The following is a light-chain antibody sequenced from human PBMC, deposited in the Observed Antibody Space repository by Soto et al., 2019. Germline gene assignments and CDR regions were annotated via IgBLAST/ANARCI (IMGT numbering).Light chain of an antibody. CDR3: QQYGSSPWT. J-gene: IGKJ1*01. CDR1: QSVSSSS. CDR2: GAS. Sequence: EIVLTQSPGTLSLSPGESATLSCRASQSVSSSSLAWYQQKPGQAPRLLIYGASSRATGIPGRFRGSASGTDFTLTISGLEPEDFAIYYCQQYGSSPWTFGQGTKVDIK. V-gene: IGKV3-20*01.